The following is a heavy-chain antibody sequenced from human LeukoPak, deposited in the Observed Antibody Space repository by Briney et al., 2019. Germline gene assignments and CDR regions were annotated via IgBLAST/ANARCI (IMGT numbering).Heavy chain of an antibody. Sequence: SETLFLTCAVYGGSFSGYYWSWIRQPPGKGLEWIGEINHSGSTNYNPSLKSRVTISVDTSKNQFSLKLSSVTAADTAVYYCARAFRSSTSWRVHYYYYGMDVWGQGTTVTVSS. D-gene: IGHD2-2*01. CDR3: ARAFRSSTSWRVHYYYYGMDV. V-gene: IGHV4-34*01. J-gene: IGHJ6*02. CDR1: GGSFSGYY. CDR2: INHSGST.